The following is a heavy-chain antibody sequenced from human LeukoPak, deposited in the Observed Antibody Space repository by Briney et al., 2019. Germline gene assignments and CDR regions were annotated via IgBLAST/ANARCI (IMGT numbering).Heavy chain of an antibody. CDR1: GFTVSSTY. V-gene: IGHV3-66*02. CDR2: IYIDGTT. D-gene: IGHD6-19*01. Sequence: GGSLRLSCAASGFTVSSTYMTWVRQAPGKGLEWVSIIYIDGTTYYADSVKGRFTISRDNSKNTLYLQMNSLRAEDTAVYYCARLKAVAGMNLPPDYWGQGTLVTVSS. CDR3: ARLKAVAGMNLPPDY. J-gene: IGHJ4*02.